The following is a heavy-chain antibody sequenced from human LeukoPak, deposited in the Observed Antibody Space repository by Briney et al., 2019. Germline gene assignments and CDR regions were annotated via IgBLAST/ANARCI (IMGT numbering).Heavy chain of an antibody. J-gene: IGHJ5*02. V-gene: IGHV4-59*08. CDR2: MHHSGST. D-gene: IGHD6-19*01. CDR3: ARHAAVEGSSGWSPLWWYDP. CDR1: GGSIRSYC. Sequence: SETLSLTGTVSGGSIRSYCWSWIRQPPGKGLEWIGYMHHSGSTKHNPYLKSRVTISVDTSKSQFSLKLSSVTAAGTAVYYCARHAAVEGSSGWSPLWWYDPWGQGNLVTVSS.